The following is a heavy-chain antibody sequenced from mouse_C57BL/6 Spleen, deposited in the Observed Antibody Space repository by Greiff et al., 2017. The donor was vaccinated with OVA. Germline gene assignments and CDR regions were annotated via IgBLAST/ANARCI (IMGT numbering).Heavy chain of an antibody. CDR3: ERRGTGFDV. V-gene: IGHV7-3*01. D-gene: IGHD4-1*01. Sequence: EVQVVESGGGLVQPGGSLSLSCAASGFTFTAYYMSWVRQPPGQALEWLGFISHKANGYTTEYSASVKGRFTISRYNSQSLLYLQMNALRAEDSATYYCERRGTGFDVWGTGTTVTVSS. CDR1: GFTFTAYY. CDR2: ISHKANGYTT. J-gene: IGHJ1*03.